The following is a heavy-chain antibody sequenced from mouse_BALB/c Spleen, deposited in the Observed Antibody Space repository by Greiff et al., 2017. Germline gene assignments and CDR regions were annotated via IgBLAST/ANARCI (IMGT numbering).Heavy chain of an antibody. CDR3: ARGNYYGLNWYFDV. D-gene: IGHD1-2*01. CDR1: GYTFTSYV. V-gene: IGHV1-14*01. CDR2: INPYNDGT. J-gene: IGHJ1*01. Sequence: VQLQQSGPELVKPGASVKMSCKASGYTFTSYVMHWVKQKPGQGLEWIGYINPYNDGTKYNEKFKGKATLTSDKSSSTAYMELSSLTSEDSAVYYCARGNYYGLNWYFDVWGAGTTVTVSS.